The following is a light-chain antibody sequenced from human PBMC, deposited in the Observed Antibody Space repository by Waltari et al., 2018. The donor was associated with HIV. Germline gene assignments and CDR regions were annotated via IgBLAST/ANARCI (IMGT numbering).Light chain of an antibody. CDR3: ATWDDSLSGVL. J-gene: IGLJ2*01. CDR2: RNH. CDR1: SSNIGSHS. V-gene: IGLV1-47*01. Sequence: SVLTQPPSASATPGQRVTISCSGSSSNIGSHSVFWYHQLPATAPKLLIHRNHQRPSGVPDRFSDSTSGTAASLAISGLRSEDEADYYCATWDDSLSGVLFGGGTKLTVL.